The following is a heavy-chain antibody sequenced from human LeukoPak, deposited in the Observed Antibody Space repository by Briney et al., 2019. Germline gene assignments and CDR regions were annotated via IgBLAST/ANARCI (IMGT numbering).Heavy chain of an antibody. Sequence: GGSLRLSCAASGFTFSSYWMSWVRQAPGKGLEWVSSISATSNYIYYADSVKGRFTISRDNAKNSLYLQMNSLRAEDTAVYYCARDTSGCTFDDWGQGTLVTVSS. J-gene: IGHJ4*02. D-gene: IGHD3-3*01. V-gene: IGHV3-21*01. CDR1: GFTFSSYW. CDR2: ISATSNYI. CDR3: ARDTSGCTFDD.